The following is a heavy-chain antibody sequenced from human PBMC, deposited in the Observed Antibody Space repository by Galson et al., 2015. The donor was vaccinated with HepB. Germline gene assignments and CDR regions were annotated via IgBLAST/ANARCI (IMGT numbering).Heavy chain of an antibody. CDR1: GFTFSSYA. CDR3: AKDFLAVVVSGTGAFDI. J-gene: IGHJ3*02. D-gene: IGHD2-2*01. Sequence: SLRLSCAASGFTFSSYAMSWVRQAPGKGLEWVSAISGSGGSTYYADSVKGRFTISRDNSKNTLYLQMNSLRAEDTAVYYCAKDFLAVVVSGTGAFDIWGQGTMVTVSS. CDR2: ISGSGGST. V-gene: IGHV3-23*01.